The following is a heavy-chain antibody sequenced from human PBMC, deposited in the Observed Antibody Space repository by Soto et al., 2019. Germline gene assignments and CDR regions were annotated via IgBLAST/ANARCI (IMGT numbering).Heavy chain of an antibody. D-gene: IGHD1-1*01. J-gene: IGHJ4*02. Sequence: QLHLEEAGPGLLKPSETLSLTCTVSGGSISSSAYYWGWSRQPPGKRLEWIASISYSGSTYYNPSLKSRVTISEDTSKNQFSRKLRSMTAADTAVYYCARQVEVTYFDYWGQGTLVTVSS. CDR1: GGSISSSAYY. CDR2: ISYSGST. V-gene: IGHV4-39*01. CDR3: ARQVEVTYFDY.